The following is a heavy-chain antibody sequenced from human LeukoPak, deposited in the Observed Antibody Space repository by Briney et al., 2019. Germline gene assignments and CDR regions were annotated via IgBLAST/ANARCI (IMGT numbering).Heavy chain of an antibody. D-gene: IGHD3-10*01. CDR1: GGSISSSNW. CDR2: IYHSGST. V-gene: IGHV4-4*02. Sequence: TLSLTCAVSGGSISSSNWWSWVRQPPGKGLEWIGEIYHSGSTNYNPSLKSRVTISVDTSKNQFSLKLSSVTAADTAVYYCASIRGSGYFDYWGQGTLVTVSS. J-gene: IGHJ4*02. CDR3: ASIRGSGYFDY.